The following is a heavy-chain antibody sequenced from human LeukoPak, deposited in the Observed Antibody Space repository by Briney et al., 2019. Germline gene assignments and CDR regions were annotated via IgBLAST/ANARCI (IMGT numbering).Heavy chain of an antibody. J-gene: IGHJ4*02. V-gene: IGHV3-30*03. Sequence: GGSLRLSCAASGFTFSSYGMHWVRQAPGKGLEWVAVISYDGSNKYYADSVKGRFTISRDNSKNTLYLQMNSLRAEDTAVYYCARNPTDYDSSGYDDYWGQGTLVTVSS. CDR2: ISYDGSNK. CDR1: GFTFSSYG. D-gene: IGHD3-22*01. CDR3: ARNPTDYDSSGYDDY.